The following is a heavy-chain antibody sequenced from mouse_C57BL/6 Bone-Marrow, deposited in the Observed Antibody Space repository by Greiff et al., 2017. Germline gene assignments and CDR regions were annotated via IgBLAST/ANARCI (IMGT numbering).Heavy chain of an antibody. CDR3: ARGGLLLVNYYAMDY. J-gene: IGHJ4*01. CDR1: GYSFTDYN. D-gene: IGHD1-1*01. V-gene: IGHV1-39*01. CDR2: INPNYGTT. Sequence: EVKVVESGPELVKPGASVKISCKASGYSFTDYNMNWVKQSNGKSLEWIGVINPNYGTTSYNQKFKGKATLTVDQSSSTAYMQLNSLTSEDSAVYYCARGGLLLVNYYAMDYWGQGTSVTVSS.